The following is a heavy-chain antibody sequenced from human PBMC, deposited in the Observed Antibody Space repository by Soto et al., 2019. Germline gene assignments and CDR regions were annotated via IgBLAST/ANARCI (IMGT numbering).Heavy chain of an antibody. CDR1: GGSFSGYY. Sequence: QVQLQQWGAGLLKPSETLSLTCAVYGGSFSGYYWSWIRQPPGKGLEWIGEINHSGSTNYNPSLKSRVTISVDTSKNQFSLKLSSVTAADTAVYYCARERGYDFWSGYYKVSIYYYYYMDVWGKGTTVTVSS. CDR3: ARERGYDFWSGYYKVSIYYYYYMDV. J-gene: IGHJ6*03. CDR2: INHSGST. D-gene: IGHD3-3*01. V-gene: IGHV4-34*01.